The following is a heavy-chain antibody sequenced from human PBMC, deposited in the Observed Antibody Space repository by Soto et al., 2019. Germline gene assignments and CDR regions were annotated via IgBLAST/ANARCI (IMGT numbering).Heavy chain of an antibody. V-gene: IGHV3-23*01. CDR2: ISGSGGST. J-gene: IGHJ6*03. Sequence: EVQMLESGGGLVQPGGSLRLSCAASGFNFSSYAMSWVRQAPGKGLEWVSAISGSGGSTYYADSVKGRFTISRDNSKNTLYLQMNSLRAEDTAVYYCAKSCCNNYYYYMDVWGKGTTVTVSS. CDR1: GFNFSSYA. CDR3: AKSCCNNYYYYMDV. D-gene: IGHD2-15*01.